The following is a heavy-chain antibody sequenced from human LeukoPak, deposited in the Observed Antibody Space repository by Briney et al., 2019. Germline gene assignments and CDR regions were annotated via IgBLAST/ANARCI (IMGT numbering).Heavy chain of an antibody. CDR3: ARGLEGPICSSSSCYIY. Sequence: RGASVKVSCKASGGTFSSYAISWVRQAPGQGLEWMGWINPNSGGTNYAQKFQGRVTLTRDTSISTAYMELSRLRSDDTAVYYCARGLEGPICSSSSCYIYWGQGTLVTVSS. D-gene: IGHD2-2*02. CDR1: GGTFSSYA. J-gene: IGHJ4*02. V-gene: IGHV1-2*02. CDR2: INPNSGGT.